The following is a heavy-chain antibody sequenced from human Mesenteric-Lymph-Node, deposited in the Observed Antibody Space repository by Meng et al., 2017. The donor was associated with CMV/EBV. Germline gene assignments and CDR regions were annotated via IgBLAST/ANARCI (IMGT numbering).Heavy chain of an antibody. CDR2: INPNTGGT. Sequence: ASVKVSCKASGYTFTDYYIHWVRQTPGQGLEWMGRINPNTGGTKYAQKFQGRVTMTRDTPISTAYMELSSLRSEDTAVYYCARDGGSSSWYGMDVWGQGTTVTVSS. D-gene: IGHD6-13*01. CDR3: ARDGGSSSWYGMDV. CDR1: GYTFTDYY. V-gene: IGHV1-2*06. J-gene: IGHJ6*02.